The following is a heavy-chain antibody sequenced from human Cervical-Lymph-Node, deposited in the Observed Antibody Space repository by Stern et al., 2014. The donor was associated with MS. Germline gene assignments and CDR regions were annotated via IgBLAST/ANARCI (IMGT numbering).Heavy chain of an antibody. Sequence: EVQLVESGGGLVQPGGSLRLSCTASGFTLSQYWMTWVRQAPGKGLEWVANIKSDGSKTSYEDSVKGRFTISRDNAKNTLFLQMNSLRAEDTSMYFCVRDSSPRHGSVWYDVFDIWGQGTVVTVSS. D-gene: IGHD6-19*01. V-gene: IGHV3-7*01. CDR3: VRDSSPRHGSVWYDVFDI. CDR2: IKSDGSKT. J-gene: IGHJ3*02. CDR1: GFTLSQYW.